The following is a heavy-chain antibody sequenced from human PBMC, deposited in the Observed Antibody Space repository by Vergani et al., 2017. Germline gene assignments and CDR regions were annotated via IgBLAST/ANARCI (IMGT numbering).Heavy chain of an antibody. CDR2: ISSSSSTI. CDR1: GFTFSDYY. J-gene: IGHJ4*02. CDR3: AKDGLIVATITLPYYFDY. D-gene: IGHD5-12*01. Sequence: QVQLVESGGGLVKPGGSLRLSCAASGFTFSDYYMSWIRQAPGKGLEWVSYISSSSSTIYYADSVKGRFTISRDNAKNSLYLQMNSLRAEDTAVYYCAKDGLIVATITLPYYFDYWGQGTLVTVSS. V-gene: IGHV3-11*04.